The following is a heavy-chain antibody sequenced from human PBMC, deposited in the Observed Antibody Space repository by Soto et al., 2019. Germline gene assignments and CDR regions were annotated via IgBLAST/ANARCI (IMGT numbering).Heavy chain of an antibody. CDR3: ARPVYSGYDWGHYFDY. Sequence: QLQLQESGPGLVKPSETLSLTCTVSGGSISSSSYYWGWIRQPPGKGLEWIGSIYYSGSTYYNPSLKSRVTISVDTSKNQFSLKLSSVTAADTAVYYCARPVYSGYDWGHYFDYWGQGTLVTVSS. D-gene: IGHD5-12*01. CDR1: GGSISSSSYY. CDR2: IYYSGST. V-gene: IGHV4-39*01. J-gene: IGHJ4*02.